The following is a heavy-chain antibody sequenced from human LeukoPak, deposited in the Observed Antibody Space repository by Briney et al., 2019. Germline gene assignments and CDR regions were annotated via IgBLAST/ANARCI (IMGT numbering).Heavy chain of an antibody. J-gene: IGHJ4*02. CDR2: ISWNSGSI. CDR1: GFTFDDYA. CDR3: AKDIILSAVREPAANPTRDY. Sequence: PGGSLRLSCAASGFTFDDYAMHWVRQAPGKGLEWVSGISWNSGSIGYADSVKGRFTISRDNAKNSLYLQMNSLRAEDTALYYCAKDIILSAVREPAANPTRDYWGQGTLVTVS. D-gene: IGHD1-1*01. V-gene: IGHV3-9*01.